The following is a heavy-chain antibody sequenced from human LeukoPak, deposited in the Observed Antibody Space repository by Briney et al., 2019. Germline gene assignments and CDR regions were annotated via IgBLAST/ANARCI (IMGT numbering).Heavy chain of an antibody. CDR2: INGGGSS. D-gene: IGHD5-18*01. CDR1: GFTFNNYA. Sequence: GGSLRLSCAASGFTFNNYAMTWVRQAPGKGLEWVSVINGGGSSYYADSVKGRFTVSIDNSKNPLYLQMNSLRAEDTAVYYCAKGQGYNYGDSIDYWGQGTLVTVSS. V-gene: IGHV3-23*01. CDR3: AKGQGYNYGDSIDY. J-gene: IGHJ4*02.